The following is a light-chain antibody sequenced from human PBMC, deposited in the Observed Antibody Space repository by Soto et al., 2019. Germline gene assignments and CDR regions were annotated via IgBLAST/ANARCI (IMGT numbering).Light chain of an antibody. J-gene: IGKJ2*01. Sequence: DIQMTQSPSSLSASVGDRVTITCRASQSISSYLNWYQQKPGKAPKLLIYAASSLQSGVPSRFSGCGSGTDFTLTISSLQPEDFATYYCLQSYSTLYTFGQGTKLEI. CDR3: LQSYSTLYT. V-gene: IGKV1-39*01. CDR1: QSISSY. CDR2: AAS.